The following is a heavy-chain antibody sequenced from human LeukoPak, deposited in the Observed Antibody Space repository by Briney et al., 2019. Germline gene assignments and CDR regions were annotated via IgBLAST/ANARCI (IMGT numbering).Heavy chain of an antibody. CDR2: IYSGGNT. J-gene: IGHJ4*02. CDR3: ARRHQSSWDLDY. D-gene: IGHD6-13*01. CDR1: GFTASSSY. Sequence: GGSLRLSCAASGFTASSSYMSWVRQAPGKGLEWVSIIYSGGNTYYADSVKGRFTISRDNSKNTLYLQMNSLRDEDTAVYYCARRHQSSWDLDYWGQGTLVTVSS. V-gene: IGHV3-53*01.